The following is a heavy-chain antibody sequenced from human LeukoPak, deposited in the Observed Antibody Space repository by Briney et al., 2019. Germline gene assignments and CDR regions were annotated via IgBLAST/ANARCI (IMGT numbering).Heavy chain of an antibody. CDR1: GFTFSSYA. D-gene: IGHD2-8*01. J-gene: IGHJ4*02. V-gene: IGHV3-23*01. CDR2: ISDSGDYT. Sequence: GESLQISCACSGFTFSSYAMSWVRQAPGQGLEWVSVISDSGDYTSYADSVRGRFTISRDNSRNTLYLQMISLRPEYTAVSYCAKDTSIGKYCTNGVCSPFDYWGQGTLVTVSS. CDR3: AKDTSIGKYCTNGVCSPFDY.